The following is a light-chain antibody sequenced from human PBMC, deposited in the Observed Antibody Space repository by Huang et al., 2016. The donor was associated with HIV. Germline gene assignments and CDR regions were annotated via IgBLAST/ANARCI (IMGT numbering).Light chain of an antibody. V-gene: IGKV1-5*03. CDR2: AS. J-gene: IGKJ2*01. Sequence: ASNLESGVPSRLRGSGSGTEFTLNISSLQPDDFATYYCQQYNTYYTFGQGTKLEIK. CDR3: QQYNTYYT.